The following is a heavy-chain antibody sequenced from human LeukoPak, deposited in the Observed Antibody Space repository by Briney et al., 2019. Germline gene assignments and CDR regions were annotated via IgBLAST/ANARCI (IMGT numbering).Heavy chain of an antibody. D-gene: IGHD3-22*01. J-gene: IGHJ4*02. V-gene: IGHV1-2*02. CDR1: GYTFTGYY. CDR2: INPNSGGT. Sequence: ASVKVSCKASGYTFTGYYMHWVRQAPGQGLEWMGWINPNSGGTNYAQKFQGRVTMTRDTSTSTVYMELSSLRSEDTAVYYCARDQGSKAGGYGLFDYWGQGTLVTVSS. CDR3: ARDQGSKAGGYGLFDY.